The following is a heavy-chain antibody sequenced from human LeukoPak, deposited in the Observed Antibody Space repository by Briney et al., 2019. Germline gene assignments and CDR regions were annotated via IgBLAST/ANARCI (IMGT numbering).Heavy chain of an antibody. CDR1: GGTFSSYA. CDR3: APWRRDLNWFDP. CDR2: IIPIFGTA. D-gene: IGHD5-24*01. Sequence: GASVKVSCKASGGTFSSYAICWVRQAPGQGLEWMGGIIPIFGTANYAQKFQGRVTITADESTSTAYMELSSLRSEDTAVYYCAPWRRDLNWFDPWGQGTLVTVSS. V-gene: IGHV1-69*13. J-gene: IGHJ5*02.